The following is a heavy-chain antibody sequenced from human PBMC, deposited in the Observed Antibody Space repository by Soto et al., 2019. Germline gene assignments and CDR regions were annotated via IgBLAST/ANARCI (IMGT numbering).Heavy chain of an antibody. J-gene: IGHJ5*02. V-gene: IGHV1-8*01. D-gene: IGHD6-13*01. CDR2: MNPNSGNT. Sequence: QVQLVQSGAEVKKPGASVKVSYKASGYTFTSYDINWVRQATGQGLEWMGWMNPNSGNTGYAQKFQGRVTMTRNTSISTAYMELSSLRSEDTAVYYCARERSAAGTGWFDPCGQGTLVTVSS. CDR1: GYTFTSYD. CDR3: ARERSAAGTGWFDP.